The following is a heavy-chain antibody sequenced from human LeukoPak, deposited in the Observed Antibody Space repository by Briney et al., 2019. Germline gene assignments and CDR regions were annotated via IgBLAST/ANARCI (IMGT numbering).Heavy chain of an antibody. D-gene: IGHD5-18*01. CDR2: IFGSGGSP. J-gene: IGHJ4*02. CDR3: GKTTVGYSSGQKPAWPVDY. V-gene: IGHV3-23*01. Sequence: GGSLRLSCEASGFTFGSHAMYWVRQAPGKGLEWVAGIFGSGGSPHYADSVKGRFTISRDNSRNKVYLQINSLRAEDTAVSYCGKTTVGYSSGQKPAWPVDYWGQGTLVTVSS. CDR1: GFTFGSHA.